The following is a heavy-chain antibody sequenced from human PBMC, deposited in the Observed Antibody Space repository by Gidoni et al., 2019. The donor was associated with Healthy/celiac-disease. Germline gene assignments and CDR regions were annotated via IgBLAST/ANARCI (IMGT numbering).Heavy chain of an antibody. J-gene: IGHJ6*02. CDR1: GGSISSGGYY. Sequence: QVQLQESGPGLVKPSQTLSLTCTVSGGSISSGGYYWRWIRQHPGKGLEWIGYIYYSGSTYYNPSLKSRVTRSVDTSKNQFSLKLSSVTAADTAVYYCARGATGYSGYDLNYYYYGMDVWGQGTTVTVSS. D-gene: IGHD5-12*01. CDR3: ARGATGYSGYDLNYYYYGMDV. CDR2: IYYSGST. V-gene: IGHV4-31*03.